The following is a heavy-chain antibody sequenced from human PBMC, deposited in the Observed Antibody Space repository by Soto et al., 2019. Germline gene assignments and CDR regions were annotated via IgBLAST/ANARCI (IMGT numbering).Heavy chain of an antibody. CDR1: GYTFTDYF. CDR2: INPYSADT. D-gene: IGHD1-26*01. V-gene: IGHV1-2*02. Sequence: ASVKVSCKASGYTFTDYFIHWVRQAPGQGLEWMGWINPYSADTNYAQKFQGRVTMTRDTSIDTAFMQLSWLRSDDTAVYYCARAPVGGSPNLDYWGQGALVTVSS. J-gene: IGHJ4*02. CDR3: ARAPVGGSPNLDY.